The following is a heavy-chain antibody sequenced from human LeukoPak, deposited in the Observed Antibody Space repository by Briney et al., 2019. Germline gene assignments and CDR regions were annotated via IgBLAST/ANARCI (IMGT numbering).Heavy chain of an antibody. Sequence: SETLSLTCTVSGGSISSGGYYWSWLRHHPGRGLEWIGYIYYSGSTYYNPSLKRRVTITVDASKNQFCLKLSYVTAADTAVYYCAKTVARGSGSDLWGQGTLVTVSS. J-gene: IGHJ4*02. CDR3: AKTVARGSGSDL. CDR1: GGSISSGGYY. CDR2: IYYSGST. V-gene: IGHV4-31*03. D-gene: IGHD3-10*01.